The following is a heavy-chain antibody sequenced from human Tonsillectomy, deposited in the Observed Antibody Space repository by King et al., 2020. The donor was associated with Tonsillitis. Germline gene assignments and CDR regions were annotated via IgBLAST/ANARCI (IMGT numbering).Heavy chain of an antibody. V-gene: IGHV3-74*01. J-gene: IGHJ3*02. CDR2: INSDGSTT. Sequence: VQLVESGGGLVQPGGSLRLSCAASGFTFSIFCMHWVRQAPGKGLVWVSRINSDGSTTSYADSVKGRFTISRDNAKNTLYLQMNSLRAEDTAVYYCAREVEFMDYGVPDAFDIWGQGTMVTVSS. D-gene: IGHD4-17*01. CDR3: AREVEFMDYGVPDAFDI. CDR1: GFTFSIFC.